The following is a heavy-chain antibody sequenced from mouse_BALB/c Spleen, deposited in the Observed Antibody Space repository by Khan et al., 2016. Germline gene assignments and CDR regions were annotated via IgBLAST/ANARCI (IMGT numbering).Heavy chain of an antibody. J-gene: IGHJ2*01. V-gene: IGHV1S136*01. Sequence: VQLQQSGPELVKPGASVKMSCKASGYTFTSYVMHWVKQKPGQGLEWIGYINPYNDGTKYNEKFKGKATLTSDKSSSTAYMELSSLTSEDSAVYYCARGRGHYSGSSYFDYWGQGTTLTVSS. CDR1: GYTFTSYV. CDR3: ARGRGHYSGSSYFDY. D-gene: IGHD1-1*01. CDR2: INPYNDGT.